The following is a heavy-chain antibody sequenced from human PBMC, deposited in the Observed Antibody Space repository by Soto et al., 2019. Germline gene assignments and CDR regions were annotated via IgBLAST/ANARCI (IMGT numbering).Heavy chain of an antibody. D-gene: IGHD3-22*01. J-gene: IGHJ4*02. V-gene: IGHV3-33*01. Sequence: QVQLVESGGGVVQPGRSLRLSCAASGFTFSSYGMHWVRQAPGKGLEWVAGIWYDGSNKYYADSVKGRFTISRDNSKNTLYLQMNSLRDQDTAVYYCGRDGNILAAAAEGDSRGLDYWGQGTLVNLSS. CDR3: GRDGNILAAAAEGDSRGLDY. CDR2: IWYDGSNK. CDR1: GFTFSSYG.